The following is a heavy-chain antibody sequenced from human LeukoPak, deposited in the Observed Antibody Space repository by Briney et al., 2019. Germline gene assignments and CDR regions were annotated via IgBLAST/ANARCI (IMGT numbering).Heavy chain of an antibody. CDR1: GYTFTSYG. Sequence: ASVKVSCKASGYTFTSYGISWVRQAPGQGLEWMGWISAYNGNTNYAQKLQGRVTMTTDTSTSTAYMELRSLRSDDTAVYYCARDPVVTMVRGVSLRWFDPWDQGTLVTVSS. D-gene: IGHD3-10*01. CDR3: ARDPVVTMVRGVSLRWFDP. V-gene: IGHV1-18*01. J-gene: IGHJ5*02. CDR2: ISAYNGNT.